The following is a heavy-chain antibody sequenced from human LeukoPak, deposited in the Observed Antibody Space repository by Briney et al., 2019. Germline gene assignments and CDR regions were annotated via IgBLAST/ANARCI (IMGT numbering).Heavy chain of an antibody. CDR1: GYTFTSYD. Sequence: ASVKVSCKASGYTFTSYDINWVRQATGQGLEWMGWMNPNSGNTGYAQKFQGRVTMTRNTSISTAYMELSSLRSEDTAVYYCARVRTRRYSSSWYWIDPWGQGTLVTVSS. J-gene: IGHJ5*02. CDR3: ARVRTRRYSSSWYWIDP. CDR2: MNPNSGNT. V-gene: IGHV1-8*01. D-gene: IGHD6-13*01.